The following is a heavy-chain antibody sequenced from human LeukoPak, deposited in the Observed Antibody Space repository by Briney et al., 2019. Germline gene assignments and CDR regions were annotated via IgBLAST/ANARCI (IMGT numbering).Heavy chain of an antibody. J-gene: IGHJ4*02. V-gene: IGHV3-30*02. D-gene: IGHD6-13*01. Sequence: GGSLRLSCAASGLTFRSHGMHWVRQAPGKGLEWVALIRYDGSDTYHADSVKGRFTISRDNSKNTLYLQMNSLRAEDTAVYYSARDSGSRWFGPIDYWGQGTLVIVSS. CDR2: IRYDGSDT. CDR1: GLTFRSHG. CDR3: ARDSGSRWFGPIDY.